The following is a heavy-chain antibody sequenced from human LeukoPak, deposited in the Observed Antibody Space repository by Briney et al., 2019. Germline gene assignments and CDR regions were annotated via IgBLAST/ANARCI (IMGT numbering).Heavy chain of an antibody. Sequence: PGGSLRLSCAASGFTFSSHGFHWVRQAPGKGLERVAVIWYDGSKKYYADSVKGRFTISRDDSKNTLYLQMNSLRAEDTAVYYCARDLGNWNYGSCYFDPWGQGTLVTVSS. D-gene: IGHD1-7*01. V-gene: IGHV3-33*01. CDR1: GFTFSSHG. CDR2: IWYDGSKK. CDR3: ARDLGNWNYGSCYFDP. J-gene: IGHJ5*02.